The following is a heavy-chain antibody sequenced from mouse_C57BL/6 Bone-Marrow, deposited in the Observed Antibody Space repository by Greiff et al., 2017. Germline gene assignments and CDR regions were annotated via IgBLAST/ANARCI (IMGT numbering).Heavy chain of an antibody. V-gene: IGHV3-6*01. D-gene: IGHD2-4*01. CDR1: GYSITSGYY. Sequence: VQLKESGPGLVKPSQSLSLTCSVTGYSITSGYYWNWIRQFPGNKLEWMGYISYDGSNNYNPYLKNRISITRDTSKNQFFLKLNSVTTEDTATYYCARRYDYDGRGYYYAMDYWGQGTSVTVSS. CDR3: ARRYDYDGRGYYYAMDY. J-gene: IGHJ4*01. CDR2: ISYDGSN.